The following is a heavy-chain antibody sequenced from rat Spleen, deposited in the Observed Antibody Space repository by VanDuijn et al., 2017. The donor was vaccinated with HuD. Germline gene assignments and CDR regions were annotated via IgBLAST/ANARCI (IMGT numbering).Heavy chain of an antibody. V-gene: IGHV5-46*01. CDR2: ITSGGSHT. D-gene: IGHD5-1*01. CDR1: GFTFSPFA. CDR3: TREDWVPDY. J-gene: IGHJ2*01. Sequence: EVQLVESGGGLVQPGRSLKLSCAASGFTFSPFAMAWVRQAPKKGLEWVATITSGGSHTYYPDSVKGRFTISRDNAKSTLYLQMNSLRSEDTATYYCTREDWVPDYWGQGVMVTVSS.